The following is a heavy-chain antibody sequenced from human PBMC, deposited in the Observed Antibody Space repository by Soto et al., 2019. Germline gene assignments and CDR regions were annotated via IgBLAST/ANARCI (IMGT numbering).Heavy chain of an antibody. J-gene: IGHJ5*02. D-gene: IGHD6-19*01. CDR1: GYTFTNHG. CDR3: AKDPSHTSGNRIWFDP. CDR2: ISAYNGDT. Sequence: QVHLVQSGAEVKKPGASVKVSCKASGYTFTNHGINWVRQAPGQGLEWMGWISAYNGDTKYAQKFQGRVTMTTDTSTSTAYMDLRSLRSDDTAVYYCAKDPSHTSGNRIWFDPWGQGTLVTVSS. V-gene: IGHV1-18*04.